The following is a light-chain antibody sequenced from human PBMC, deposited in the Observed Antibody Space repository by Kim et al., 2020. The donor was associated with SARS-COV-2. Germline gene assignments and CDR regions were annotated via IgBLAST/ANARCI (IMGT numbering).Light chain of an antibody. J-gene: IGKJ1*01. CDR1: QSVINY. Sequence: VGERVTIACRASQSVINYLAWYQQKPRKPPKLLIYKASTLEGGVPSRFSGSGAGTEFTLTISGMQPGDFATYYCQQYNSYPPWTFGQGTKVDIK. CDR2: KAS. CDR3: QQYNSYPPWT. V-gene: IGKV1-5*03.